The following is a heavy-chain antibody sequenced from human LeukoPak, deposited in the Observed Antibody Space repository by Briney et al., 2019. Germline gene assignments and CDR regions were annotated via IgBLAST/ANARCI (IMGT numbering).Heavy chain of an antibody. CDR1: GGSFSGYY. J-gene: IGHJ5*02. CDR2: INHSGST. V-gene: IGHV4-34*01. Sequence: SETLSLTCAVYGGSFSGYYWSWIRQPPGKGLEWIGEINHSGSTNYNPSLKSRVTISVDTSKNQFSLKLSSVTAADTAVYYCARGGRGYSYGQYARFDPWGQGTLVTVSS. D-gene: IGHD5-18*01. CDR3: ARGGRGYSYGQYARFDP.